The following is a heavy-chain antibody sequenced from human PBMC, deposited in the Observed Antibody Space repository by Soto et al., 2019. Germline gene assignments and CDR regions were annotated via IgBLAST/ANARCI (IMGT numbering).Heavy chain of an antibody. V-gene: IGHV4-39*01. D-gene: IGHD3-10*01. Sequence: SETLSLTCTVSGGSISSSSYYWGWIRQPPGKGLEWIGSIYYSGSTNYNPSLKSRVTISVDTSKNQFSLKLSSVTAADTAVYYCARHGGWRFGELLYSIYYYYGMDVWGQGTTVTVSS. CDR3: ARHGGWRFGELLYSIYYYYGMDV. CDR1: GGSISSSSYY. J-gene: IGHJ6*02. CDR2: IYYSGST.